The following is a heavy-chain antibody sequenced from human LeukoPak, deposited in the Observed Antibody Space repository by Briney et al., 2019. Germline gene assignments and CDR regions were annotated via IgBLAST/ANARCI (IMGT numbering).Heavy chain of an antibody. D-gene: IGHD3-16*01. J-gene: IGHJ4*02. Sequence: PGGSLRLSCAASGFTFSSYWMHWVRQAPGKGLVWVSRINSDGSSTSYADSVKGRFTISRDNAKNTLYLQMNSLRAEDTAVYYCASMGWGSDAVDYWGQGTLVTVSS. CDR2: INSDGSST. V-gene: IGHV3-74*01. CDR3: ASMGWGSDAVDY. CDR1: GFTFSSYW.